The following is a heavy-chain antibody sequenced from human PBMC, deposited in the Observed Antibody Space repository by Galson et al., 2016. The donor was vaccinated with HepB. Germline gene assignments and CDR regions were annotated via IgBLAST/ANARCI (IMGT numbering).Heavy chain of an antibody. CDR2: IYRAGGT. CDR1: GFTVSSNY. Sequence: SLRLSCAASGFTVSSNYMSWVRQAPGKGLEWVAVIYRAGGTFYAESVKGRFRISRDNSKNTVYSQMNSLRAEDTAVYYCARSSGWYGYFQHWGQGTLVTVSS. V-gene: IGHV3-53*01. D-gene: IGHD6-19*01. CDR3: ARSSGWYGYFQH. J-gene: IGHJ1*01.